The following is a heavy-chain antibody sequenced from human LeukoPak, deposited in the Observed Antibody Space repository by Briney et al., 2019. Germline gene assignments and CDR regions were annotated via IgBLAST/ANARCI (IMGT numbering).Heavy chain of an antibody. Sequence: GGSLRLSCAASGFSVRSNYMSWVRQAPGKGLEWVSYISSSSSTIYYADSVKGRFTISRDNAKNSLYLQMNSLRDEDTAVYYCARGGLWTSGWGQGTLVTVSS. V-gene: IGHV3-48*02. D-gene: IGHD3/OR15-3a*01. CDR1: GFSVRSNY. J-gene: IGHJ4*02. CDR2: ISSSSSTI. CDR3: ARGGLWTSG.